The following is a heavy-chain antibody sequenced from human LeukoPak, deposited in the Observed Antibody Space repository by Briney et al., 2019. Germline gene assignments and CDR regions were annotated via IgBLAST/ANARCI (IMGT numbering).Heavy chain of an antibody. J-gene: IGHJ5*02. CDR3: AKRDSSGYYVPSFRFDP. D-gene: IGHD3-22*01. Sequence: GRSLRLSCAASGFTFSSYGMHWVRQAPGKGLEWVAVISYCDSNKYYADSLKGRFTISRDNSKNTLYLQMNSLRAEDEAVYYCAKRDSSGYYVPSFRFDPWGQGTLVTVSS. CDR1: GFTFSSYG. CDR2: ISYCDSNK. V-gene: IGHV3-30*18.